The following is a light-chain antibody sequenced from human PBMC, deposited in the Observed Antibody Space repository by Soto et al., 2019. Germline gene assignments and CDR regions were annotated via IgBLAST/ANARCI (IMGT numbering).Light chain of an antibody. Sequence: DIQMTQSPSTLSASVGDRVTITCRASQTVSKYLNWYQQKPGKAPTLLIHIASSLQRGVPSRFSGSGAGTDFTLTINGRQPEDFATYSCQQSFSLPWTFGQGTKVEVK. CDR3: QQSFSLPWT. J-gene: IGKJ1*01. V-gene: IGKV1-39*01. CDR2: IAS. CDR1: QTVSKY.